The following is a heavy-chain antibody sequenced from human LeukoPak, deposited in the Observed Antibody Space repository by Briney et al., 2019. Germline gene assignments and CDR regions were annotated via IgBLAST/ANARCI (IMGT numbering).Heavy chain of an antibody. CDR3: ARHQLWGGVVAIFDY. J-gene: IGHJ4*02. CDR2: IYHSGST. CDR1: GGSISSVGSS. Sequence: SETLSLTCAVSGGSISSVGSSWSWIRQPPGKGLEWIGYIYHSGSTYYNPSLKSRVTISVDRSKNQFSLKLSSVTAADTAVYYCARHQLWGGVVAIFDYWGQGTLVTVSS. V-gene: IGHV4-30-2*01. D-gene: IGHD3-16*01.